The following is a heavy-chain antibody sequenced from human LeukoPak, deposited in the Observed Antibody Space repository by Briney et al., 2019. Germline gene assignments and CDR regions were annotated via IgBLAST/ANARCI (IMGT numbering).Heavy chain of an antibody. J-gene: IGHJ4*02. CDR2: INHSGST. CDR3: ARHKGITYGDRFDY. CDR1: GGSFSGYY. Sequence: SETLSLTCAVYGGSFSGYYWSWIRQPPGKGLEWIGEINHSGSTNYNPSLKSRVTISVDTSKNQFSLKLSSVTAADTAVYYCARHKGITYGDRFDYWGQGTLVTVSS. D-gene: IGHD4-17*01. V-gene: IGHV4-34*01.